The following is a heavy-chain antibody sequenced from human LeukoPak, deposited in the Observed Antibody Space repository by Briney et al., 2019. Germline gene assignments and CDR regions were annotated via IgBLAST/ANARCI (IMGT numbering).Heavy chain of an antibody. CDR1: GFTVNANY. V-gene: IGHV3-53*01. CDR2: IYSGDST. CDR3: ARVNKGHYLDY. J-gene: IGHJ4*02. Sequence: GGPLRLSCAAAGFTVNANYVTWVRQAPGKGLECVSVIYSGDSTYYADSVKGRFTISRDNSKNTLYLQMNSLRAEDTAIYYCARVNKGHYLDYWGKGTLVTVSS. D-gene: IGHD1/OR15-1a*01.